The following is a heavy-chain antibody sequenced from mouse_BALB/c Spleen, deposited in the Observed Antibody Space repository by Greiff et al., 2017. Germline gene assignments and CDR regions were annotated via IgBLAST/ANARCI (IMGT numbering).Heavy chain of an antibody. J-gene: IGHJ4*01. V-gene: IGHV6-6*02. CDR1: GFTFSNYW. CDR3: TRLATVVAMDY. D-gene: IGHD1-1*01. CDR2: IRLKSNNYAT. Sequence: EVKVEESGGGLVQPGGSMKLSCVASGFTFSNYWMNWVRQSPEKGLEWVAEIRLKSNNYATHYAESVKGRFTISRDDSKSSVYLQMNNLRAEDTGIYYCTRLATVVAMDYWGQGTSVTVSS.